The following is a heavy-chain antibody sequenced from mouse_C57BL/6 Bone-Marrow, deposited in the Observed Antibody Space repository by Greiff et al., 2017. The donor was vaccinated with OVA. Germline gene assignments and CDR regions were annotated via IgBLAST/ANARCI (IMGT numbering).Heavy chain of an antibody. CDR1: GYTFTSYW. V-gene: IGHV1-53*01. CDR2: INPSNGGP. CDR3: ASRPVDD. Sequence: VQLQPPGTELVKPGASVKLSCKASGYTFTSYWMHWVTQRPGQGLAWLGIINPSNGGPNYNEKFKSKATLTVDKASSTAYMQLSSLTSEDSAVYYCASRPVDDWGQGTTLTVSS. J-gene: IGHJ2*01.